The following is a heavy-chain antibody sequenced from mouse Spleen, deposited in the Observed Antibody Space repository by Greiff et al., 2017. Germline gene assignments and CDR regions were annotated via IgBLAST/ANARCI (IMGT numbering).Heavy chain of an antibody. CDR3: ASGTGPSFAY. Sequence: QVHVKQSGPGLVAPSQSLSITCTVSGFSLTSYGVDWVRQSPGKGLEWLGVIWGGGSTNYNSALKSRLSISKDNSKSQVFLKMNSLQTDDTAMYYCASGTGPSFAYWGQGTLVTVSA. V-gene: IGHV2-6*01. CDR2: IWGGGST. CDR1: GFSLTSYG. D-gene: IGHD4-1*01. J-gene: IGHJ3*01.